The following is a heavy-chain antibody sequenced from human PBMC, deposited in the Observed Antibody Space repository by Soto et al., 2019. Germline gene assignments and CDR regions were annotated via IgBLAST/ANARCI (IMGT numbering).Heavy chain of an antibody. CDR2: ISGSGGST. CDR1: GFTFSSYA. Sequence: EVQLVESGGGLVQPGGSLRLSCAASGFTFSSYAMSWVRQAPGKGLEWVSVISGSGGSTYYADSVKGRFTISRDNTKNTMDLQMNSLRAEDTAVYYCAKRAAGTSFASWGRGTLLTVSS. CDR3: AKRAAGTSFAS. D-gene: IGHD6-13*01. J-gene: IGHJ4*02. V-gene: IGHV3-23*04.